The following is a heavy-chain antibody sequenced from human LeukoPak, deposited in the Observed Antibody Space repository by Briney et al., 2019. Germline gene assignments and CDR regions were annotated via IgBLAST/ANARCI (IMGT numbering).Heavy chain of an antibody. CDR1: GGSFSGYY. CDR3: ARGSYSSYSDNWYGSEYFRH. J-gene: IGHJ1*01. Sequence: SETLSLTCAVYGGSFSGYYWSWIRQPPGKGLEWIGEINHSGSTNYNPSLKSRVTISVDTSKNQFSLKLSSVTAADTAVYYCARGSYSSYSDNWYGSEYFRHWGQGTLVTVSS. CDR2: INHSGST. V-gene: IGHV4-34*01. D-gene: IGHD1-1*01.